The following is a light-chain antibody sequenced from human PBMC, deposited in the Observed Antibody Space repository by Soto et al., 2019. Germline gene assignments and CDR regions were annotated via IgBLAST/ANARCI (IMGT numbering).Light chain of an antibody. CDR2: DAS. CDR3: QQRSNWPPIT. J-gene: IGKJ5*01. V-gene: IGKV3-11*01. CDR1: QSVSSY. Sequence: EIVLTQAQVTLSLSPRERATLSCLASQSVSSYLAWYQQKPGQAPRLLIYDASNRATGIPARFSGSGSGTDFTLTISSLEPEDFAVYYCQQRSNWPPITFGQGTRLEIK.